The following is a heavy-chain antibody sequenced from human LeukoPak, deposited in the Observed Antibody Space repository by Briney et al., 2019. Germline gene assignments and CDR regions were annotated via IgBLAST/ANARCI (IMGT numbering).Heavy chain of an antibody. Sequence: GGSLRLSCAASGFTFSSCGMHWVRQAPGKGLEWVAFIRYDGSNKYYADSVKGRFTISRDNSKNTLYLQMNSLRAEDTAVYYCARDLGYSSGPNYWGQGTRVTVSS. V-gene: IGHV3-30*02. J-gene: IGHJ4*02. D-gene: IGHD6-19*01. CDR2: IRYDGSNK. CDR3: ARDLGYSSGPNY. CDR1: GFTFSSCG.